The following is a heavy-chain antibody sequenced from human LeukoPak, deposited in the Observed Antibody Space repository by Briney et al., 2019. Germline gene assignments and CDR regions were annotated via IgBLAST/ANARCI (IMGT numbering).Heavy chain of an antibody. Sequence: SETLSLTCTVSGGSISSYYWSWIRQPPGKGLEWIGYIYYSGSTNYNPSLKSRVTISVDTSKNQFSLKLSSVTAADTAVYYCARDLASSGHPENWFDPWGQGTLVTVSS. CDR2: IYYSGST. D-gene: IGHD3-22*01. V-gene: IGHV4-59*01. J-gene: IGHJ5*02. CDR1: GGSISSYY. CDR3: ARDLASSGHPENWFDP.